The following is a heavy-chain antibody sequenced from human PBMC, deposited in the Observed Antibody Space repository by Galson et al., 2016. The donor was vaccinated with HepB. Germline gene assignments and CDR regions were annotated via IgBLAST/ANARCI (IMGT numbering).Heavy chain of an antibody. CDR1: GFSISSSSYY. D-gene: IGHD4-17*01. CDR2: FDYSGST. CDR3: ARGTLYGDFSDY. Sequence: SETLSLTCTVSGFSISSSSYYWGWIRQPPGKGLEWIGNFDYSGSTHYNPSLKSRVTMSADTSKNQFSLKLSTVTAADTAVYFCARGTLYGDFSDYWGHGTLVTVSS. V-gene: IGHV4-39*01. J-gene: IGHJ4*01.